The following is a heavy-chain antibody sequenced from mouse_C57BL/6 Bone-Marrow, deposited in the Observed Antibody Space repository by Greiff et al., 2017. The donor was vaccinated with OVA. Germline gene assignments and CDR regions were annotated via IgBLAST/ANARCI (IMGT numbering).Heavy chain of an antibody. D-gene: IGHD2-12*01. CDR2: LDPNSGGT. CDR3: ARGVYDAWFAY. CDR1: GYTFTSYW. Sequence: QVQLQQPGAELVKPGASVKLSCKASGYTFTSYWMHWVKQRPGRGLEWIGRLDPNSGGTTYHEKFKSKATLTVDKPSSTAYMQLSSLTSEDSAVYYCARGVYDAWFAYWGQGTLVTVSA. J-gene: IGHJ3*01. V-gene: IGHV1-72*01.